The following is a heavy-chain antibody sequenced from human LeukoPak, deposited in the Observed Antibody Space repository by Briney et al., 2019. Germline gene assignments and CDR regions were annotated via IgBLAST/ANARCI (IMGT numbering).Heavy chain of an antibody. CDR1: GGSISSGSYF. D-gene: IGHD6-13*01. CDR3: AGVYSSRTYWFDP. J-gene: IGHJ5*02. Sequence: PSQTLSLTCAVSGGSISSGSYFWSWVRQPAGKGLEWIGRIYTTGTTIYNPSLRSRVTISRDTSKNQFSLKLTSVTAADTAVYYCAGVYSSRTYWFDPWGQGTLVTVSS. CDR2: IYTTGTT. V-gene: IGHV4-61*02.